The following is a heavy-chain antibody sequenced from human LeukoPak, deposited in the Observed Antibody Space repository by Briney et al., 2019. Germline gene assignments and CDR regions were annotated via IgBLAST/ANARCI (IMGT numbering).Heavy chain of an antibody. D-gene: IGHD5-18*01. CDR1: GYTFTSYY. Sequence: ASVKVSCKASGYTFTSYYMHWVRQAPGQALEWMGIINPSGGSTSYAQKFQGRVTMSRDTSTSTVYMELSSLRSEDTAVYYCARGDLIQLWSYYFDYWGEGTLVTVSS. CDR2: INPSGGST. J-gene: IGHJ4*02. CDR3: ARGDLIQLWSYYFDY. V-gene: IGHV1-46*01.